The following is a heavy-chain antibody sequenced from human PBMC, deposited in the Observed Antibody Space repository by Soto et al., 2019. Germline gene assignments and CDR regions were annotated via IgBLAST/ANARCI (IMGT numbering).Heavy chain of an antibody. CDR1: GGTFSSYA. CDR3: ARASDADYGDYDYFDY. Sequence: QVQLVQSGAEVKKPGSSVKVSCKASGGTFSSYAISWVRQAPGQGLEWMGGIIPIFGTANYAQKFQGRVTITXXEXTXXAYMELRSLRSEDTAVYYCARASDADYGDYDYFDYWGQGTLVTVSS. V-gene: IGHV1-69*05. CDR2: IIPIFGTA. J-gene: IGHJ4*02. D-gene: IGHD4-17*01.